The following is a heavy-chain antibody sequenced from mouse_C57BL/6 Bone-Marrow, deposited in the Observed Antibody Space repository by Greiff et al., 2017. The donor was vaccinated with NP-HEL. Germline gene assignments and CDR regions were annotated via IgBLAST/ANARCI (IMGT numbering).Heavy chain of an antibody. V-gene: IGHV1-82*01. CDR3: ARLLLPYYAMDY. J-gene: IGHJ4*01. Sequence: QVQLQQSGPELVKPGASVKISCKASGYAFSSSWMNWVKQRPGKGLEWIGRIYPGDGDTNYNGKFKGKATLTADKSSSTAYMQLSSLTSEDSAVYFCARLLLPYYAMDYWGQGTSVTVSS. D-gene: IGHD2-3*01. CDR2: IYPGDGDT. CDR1: GYAFSSSW.